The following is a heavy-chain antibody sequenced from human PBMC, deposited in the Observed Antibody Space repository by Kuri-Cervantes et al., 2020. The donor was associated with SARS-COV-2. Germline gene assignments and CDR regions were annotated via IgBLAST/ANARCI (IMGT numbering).Heavy chain of an antibody. Sequence: GGSLRLSCAASGFTFSSYGMHWVRQAPGKGLEWVAVISYDGSNKHYADSVKGRFTISRDNPKNTLYLQMNSLRAEDTAVYYCAKEERTAFDYWGQGTLVTVSS. CDR1: GFTFSSYG. CDR3: AKEERTAFDY. J-gene: IGHJ4*02. V-gene: IGHV3-30*18. CDR2: ISYDGSNK.